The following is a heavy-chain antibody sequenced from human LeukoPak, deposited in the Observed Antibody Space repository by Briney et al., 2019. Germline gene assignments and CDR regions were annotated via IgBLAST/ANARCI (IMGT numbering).Heavy chain of an antibody. V-gene: IGHV3-74*01. CDR2: INTDGSTT. CDR3: AKVDSSSSS. D-gene: IGHD6-6*01. Sequence: GGSLRLSCAASGFTFSRYWMHWVRQAPGKGLVWVSLINTDGSTTSYADSVKGRFTISRDNAKNTLYPQMNSLRAEDTAVYYCAKVDSSSSSWGQRTLVTVSS. J-gene: IGHJ4*02. CDR1: GFTFSRYW.